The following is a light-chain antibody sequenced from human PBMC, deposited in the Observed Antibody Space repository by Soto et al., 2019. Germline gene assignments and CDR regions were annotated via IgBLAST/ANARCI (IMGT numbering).Light chain of an antibody. Sequence: EIVLTQSPGTLSLSPGERATLSCRASQSVSSSYLAWYQQKPGQAPRLLIYGASSRATVIPDRFSGSVSGTDFNLTISRLEPEDLAEYYCQQYGNSPTFGGGTKVEIK. CDR3: QQYGNSPT. CDR1: QSVSSSY. V-gene: IGKV3-20*01. CDR2: GAS. J-gene: IGKJ4*01.